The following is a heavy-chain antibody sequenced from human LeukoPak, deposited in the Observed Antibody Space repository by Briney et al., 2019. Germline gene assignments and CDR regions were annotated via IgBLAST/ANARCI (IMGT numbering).Heavy chain of an antibody. CDR2: ICYSGST. D-gene: IGHD3-22*01. CDR1: GGSISSYY. CDR3: AKSNGYGLIDS. V-gene: IGHV4-59*01. Sequence: SETLSLTCTVSGGSISSYYWSWIRQPPGKGLEWIAYICYSGSTNYNPSLKSRVTLSVDTSKNQFSLNLNSVTAADTAVYYCAKSNGYGLIDSWGQGTMVTVSS. J-gene: IGHJ3*01.